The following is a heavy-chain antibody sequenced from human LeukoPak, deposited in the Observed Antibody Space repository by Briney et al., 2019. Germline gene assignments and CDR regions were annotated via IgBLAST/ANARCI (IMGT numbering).Heavy chain of an antibody. J-gene: IGHJ4*02. Sequence: GGSLRLSCAASGFTFSNDDLNWVRQAPGKGLEWVSSMSGDGRRTYYAGSVKGRFTISRDNSKNTLSLQMNSLRAEDTAVYYCAKVNWCSATCADAWGQGTLVTVSS. CDR2: MSGDGRRT. CDR1: GFTFSNDD. D-gene: IGHD2-2*01. V-gene: IGHV3-23*01. CDR3: AKVNWCSATCADA.